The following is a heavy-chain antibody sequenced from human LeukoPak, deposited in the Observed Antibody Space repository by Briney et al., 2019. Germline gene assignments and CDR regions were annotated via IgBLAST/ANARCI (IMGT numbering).Heavy chain of an antibody. CDR2: INPNSGGT. V-gene: IGHV1-2*02. J-gene: IGHJ4*02. CDR3: ATPTRMAAAGFDFDY. D-gene: IGHD6-13*01. CDR1: GYTFTGYY. Sequence: GASVKVSCKASGYTFTGYYMHWVRQAPGQGLEWMGWINPNSGGTNYAQKFQGRVTMTRDTSISTAYMELSRLRSDDTAVYYCATPTRMAAAGFDFDYWGQGTLVTVSS.